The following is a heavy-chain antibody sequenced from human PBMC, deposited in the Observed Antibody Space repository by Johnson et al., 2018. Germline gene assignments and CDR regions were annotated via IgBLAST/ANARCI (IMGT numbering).Heavy chain of an antibody. J-gene: IGHJ5*02. D-gene: IGHD1-20*01. CDR3: VTTGKYNWNWALGS. CDR2: IMPIFKTT. CDR1: GPSFSNYA. V-gene: IGHV1-69*19. Sequence: VQLVESGAEVKRPGSSVKVSCRASGPSFSNYALGWVRQAPGQGLEWVGGIMPIFKTTNFAQKFQGRVTFTVNDLPSAAYMELTSLTSEDTAIYYCVTTGKYNWNWALGSWGQGTQVIVSS.